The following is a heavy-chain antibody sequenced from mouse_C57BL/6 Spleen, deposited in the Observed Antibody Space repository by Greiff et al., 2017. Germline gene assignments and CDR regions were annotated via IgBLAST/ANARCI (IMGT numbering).Heavy chain of an antibody. CDR3: TTDSNYDAMDY. J-gene: IGHJ4*01. Sequence: VQLKESGAELVRPGASVKLSCTASGFNIKDDYMHWVKQRPEQGLEWIGWIDPENGDTEYASKFQGKATITADTSSNTAYLQLSSLTSEDTAVYYCTTDSNYDAMDYWGQGTSVTVSS. CDR1: GFNIKDDY. V-gene: IGHV14-4*01. D-gene: IGHD2-5*01. CDR2: IDPENGDT.